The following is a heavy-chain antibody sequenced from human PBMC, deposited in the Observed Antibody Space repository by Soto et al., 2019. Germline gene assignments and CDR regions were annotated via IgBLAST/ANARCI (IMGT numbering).Heavy chain of an antibody. J-gene: IGHJ4*02. V-gene: IGHV3-23*01. CDR2: ISGSGGST. D-gene: IGHD6-19*01. CDR3: EKVNGSSSGWFYY. Sequence: ESGGGLVQPGGSLRLSCAASGFTFSSDAMSWVRQAPGKGLEWVSAISGSGGSTYYADSVKGRFTISRDNSKNTLYLQMNSLRAEDTAVYYCEKVNGSSSGWFYYWGQGTLVTVSS. CDR1: GFTFSSDA.